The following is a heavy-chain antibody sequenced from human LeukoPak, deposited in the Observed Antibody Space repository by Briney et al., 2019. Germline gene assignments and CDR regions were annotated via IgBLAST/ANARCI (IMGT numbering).Heavy chain of an antibody. V-gene: IGHV4-34*01. J-gene: IGHJ4*02. CDR1: GGSCDDYY. CDR2: IHPSEGF. D-gene: IGHD5-24*01. CDR3: ARGRDRSKAGDH. Sequence: SETLSLTCDVYGGSCDDYYCSWIRQPPGKGMEWIGEIHPSEGFYYNSSLVSRVTISIDPSKTHFSLRLASVTAADTAFYYCARGRDRSKAGDHWGQGSLVTVSS.